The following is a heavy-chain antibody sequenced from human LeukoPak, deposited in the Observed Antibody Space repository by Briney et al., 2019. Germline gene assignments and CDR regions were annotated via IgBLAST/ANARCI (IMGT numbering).Heavy chain of an antibody. CDR2: INPNSGGT. CDR3: ASHFSDYVLSYFDY. D-gene: IGHD4-17*01. CDR1: GYTFTGYY. V-gene: IGHV1-2*02. J-gene: IGHJ4*02. Sequence: ASVKVSCKASGYTFTGYYMHWVRQAPGQGRGWRGGINPNSGGTNYAQKFQGRVTMTRDTSISTAYMELSRLRSDDTAVYYCASHFSDYVLSYFDYWGQGTLVTVSS.